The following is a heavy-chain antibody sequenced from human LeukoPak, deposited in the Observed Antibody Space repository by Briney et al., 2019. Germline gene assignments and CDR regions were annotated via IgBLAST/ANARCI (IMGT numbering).Heavy chain of an antibody. Sequence: GGSLRLSCEASGYTFTNNWMTWFRQAPGKGLEWVVNVNEDGSEQNYLDSVKGRFTISRDNAKNSVYLQMNNLRVEETAVYYCARGRGWIDPWGQGTLVTVSS. V-gene: IGHV3-7*01. CDR1: GYTFTNNW. CDR3: ARGRGWIDP. J-gene: IGHJ5*02. D-gene: IGHD5-24*01. CDR2: VNEDGSEQ.